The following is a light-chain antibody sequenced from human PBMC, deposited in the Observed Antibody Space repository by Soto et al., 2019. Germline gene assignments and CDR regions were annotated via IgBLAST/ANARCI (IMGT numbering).Light chain of an antibody. CDR3: SSYTSSSTLG. CDR1: SSDVGGYNY. J-gene: IGLJ2*01. CDR2: EVS. Sequence: QSALTQPASVSGSPGQSITISCTGTSSDVGGYNYLSWYQQHPGKAPKLMIYEVSNRPPGVSNRFSGSKSGNTASLTISGLQAEDEADYYCSSYTSSSTLGFGGGTQLTVL. V-gene: IGLV2-14*01.